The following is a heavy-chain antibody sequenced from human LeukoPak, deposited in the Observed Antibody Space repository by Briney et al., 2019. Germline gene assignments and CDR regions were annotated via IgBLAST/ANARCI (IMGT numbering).Heavy chain of an antibody. V-gene: IGHV4-39*01. D-gene: IGHD3-22*01. Sequence: SETLSLTCTVSGGSISTTSYYWGWIRQPPGKGLEWIGSIYYSGSTYDNPSLKSRVTISVDTSKNQVSLKLRSVTAADTAIYYCARLLYDRSGYYYFDYWGQGTLVTVSS. CDR2: IYYSGST. CDR1: GGSISTTSYY. J-gene: IGHJ4*02. CDR3: ARLLYDRSGYYYFDY.